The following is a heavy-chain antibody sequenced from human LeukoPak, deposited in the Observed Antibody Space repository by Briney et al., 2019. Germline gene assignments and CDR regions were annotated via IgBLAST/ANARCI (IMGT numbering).Heavy chain of an antibody. J-gene: IGHJ3*02. V-gene: IGHV1-69*13. Sequence: SVKVFCKASGGTFSSYAISWVRQAPGQGLEWMGGIIPIFGTANYAQKFQGRVTITADESTSTAYMELSSLRSEDTAVYYCARYCSSTSCYTWPHDAFDIWGQGTMVTVSS. CDR1: GGTFSSYA. CDR3: ARYCSSTSCYTWPHDAFDI. D-gene: IGHD2-2*02. CDR2: IIPIFGTA.